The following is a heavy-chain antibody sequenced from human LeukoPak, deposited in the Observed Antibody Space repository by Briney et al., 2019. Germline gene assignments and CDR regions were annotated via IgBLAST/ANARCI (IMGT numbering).Heavy chain of an antibody. D-gene: IGHD4-11*01. CDR1: GFTFSSCW. J-gene: IGHJ4*02. CDR2: IKGNGREK. CDR3: LQRGFDY. V-gene: IGHV3-7*03. Sequence: GGSLRLSRAASGFTFSSCWMTWVRQAPGKGLEWVANIKGNGREKYYVDSVKGRFTISRDNAKNSLYLQMNSLRVEDTAVYYCLQRGFDYWGQGTLVTVSS.